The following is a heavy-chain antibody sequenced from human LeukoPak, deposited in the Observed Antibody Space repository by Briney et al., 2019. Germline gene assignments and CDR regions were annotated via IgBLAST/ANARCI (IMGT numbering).Heavy chain of an antibody. V-gene: IGHV1-2*02. CDR3: ARRVYYYDSSGYSGYYYYMDV. D-gene: IGHD3-22*01. Sequence: ASVKLSCTASGYTFTSYYMHWVRQAPGQGLEWIGWINPNSGGTNYAQKFQGKVTMTRDTSISTAYMELSRLRPDDTGVYYCARRVYYYDSSGYSGYYYYMDVWGKGTTVTVFS. CDR2: INPNSGGT. J-gene: IGHJ6*03. CDR1: GYTFTSYY.